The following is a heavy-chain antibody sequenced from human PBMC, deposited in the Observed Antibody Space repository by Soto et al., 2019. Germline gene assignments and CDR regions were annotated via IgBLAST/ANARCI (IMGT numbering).Heavy chain of an antibody. CDR2: ISQSGST. J-gene: IGHJ3*02. CDR1: GASLSGYD. V-gene: IGHV4-34*02. CDR3: ARDPNANAFDI. Sequence: VQLQQWGAGLLKPSETLSLTCAVYGASLSGYDWSWVRQPPGEGLQWIGEISQSGSTNYDPSLKSRVTISMDTSKNQFSLRLRSVTAADTATYYCARDPNANAFDIWGRGTMVTVSS.